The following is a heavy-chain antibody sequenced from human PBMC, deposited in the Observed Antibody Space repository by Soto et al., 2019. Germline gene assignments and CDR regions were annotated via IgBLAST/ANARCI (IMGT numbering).Heavy chain of an antibody. Sequence: ASVKVSCKASGYTFTSYGISWVRQAPGQGLEWMGWISAYNGNTNYAQKLQGRVTMTTDTSTSTAYMELRSLRSDDTAVYYCARASGTKGNYYYYYGMDVWGQGTKVTVSS. CDR2: ISAYNGNT. D-gene: IGHD1-1*01. J-gene: IGHJ6*02. V-gene: IGHV1-18*01. CDR3: ARASGTKGNYYYYYGMDV. CDR1: GYTFTSYG.